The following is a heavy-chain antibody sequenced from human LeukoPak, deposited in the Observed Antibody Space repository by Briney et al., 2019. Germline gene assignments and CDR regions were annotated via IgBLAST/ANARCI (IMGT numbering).Heavy chain of an antibody. CDR2: ISYDGTNK. J-gene: IGHJ4*02. V-gene: IGHV3-30*18. D-gene: IGHD1-26*01. Sequence: GGSLRLSCAASEFTFSNYGMHWVRQAPGKGLEWVAVISYDGTNKYYADSVKGRFTISRDNSNNTLYLQMNSLRAEDTAVYYCAKDLGRYRNNYFDYWGQGTLVTVSS. CDR3: AKDLGRYRNNYFDY. CDR1: EFTFSNYG.